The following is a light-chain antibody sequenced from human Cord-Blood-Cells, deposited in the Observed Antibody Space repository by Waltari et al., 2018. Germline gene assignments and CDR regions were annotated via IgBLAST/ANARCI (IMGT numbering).Light chain of an antibody. V-gene: IGKV1-13*02. J-gene: IGKJ3*01. CDR3: QQFNSYLFT. CDR1: QGISSA. CDR2: DAS. Sequence: AIQLTQSPSSLSASVGDRVTITCRASQGISSALAWYQQKPGKAPKLLIYDASSLESGVPSRFSGSGSGTDFTLTINSLQPEDFATYYCQQFNSYLFTFGPGTKVDIK.